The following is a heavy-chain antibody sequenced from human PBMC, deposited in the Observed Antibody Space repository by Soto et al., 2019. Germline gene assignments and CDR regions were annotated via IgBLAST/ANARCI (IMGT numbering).Heavy chain of an antibody. V-gene: IGHV3-23*01. Sequence: EAQLLESGGGLGQPGGSLRLSCAVSGFTFSSYGMNWVRQAPGKGLVWVSAISGSGGSTYYADSVKGRFTISRDNSKNTLYLQMNSLRAEDTAIYYCAKDPSGYSGYDFSHYFDYWGQGTLVTVSS. CDR1: GFTFSSYG. J-gene: IGHJ4*02. CDR2: ISGSGGST. CDR3: AKDPSGYSGYDFSHYFDY. D-gene: IGHD5-12*01.